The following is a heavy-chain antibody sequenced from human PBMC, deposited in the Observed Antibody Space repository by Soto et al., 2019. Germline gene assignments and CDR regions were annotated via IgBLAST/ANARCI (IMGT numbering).Heavy chain of an antibody. Sequence: SETLSLTCTVSGGSISSSSYYWGWIRQPPGEGLEWIGHIFDSGTTYTNPSLRSQVAISLDTSKNHFSLTLSSVTAADTAVYYCARGPSGDKVHYWGQGALVTVSS. D-gene: IGHD7-27*01. J-gene: IGHJ4*02. CDR2: IFDSGTT. CDR1: GGSISSSSYY. CDR3: ARGPSGDKVHY. V-gene: IGHV4-30-4*08.